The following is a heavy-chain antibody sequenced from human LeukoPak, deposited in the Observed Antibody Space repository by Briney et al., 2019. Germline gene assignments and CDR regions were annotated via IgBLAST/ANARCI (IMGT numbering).Heavy chain of an antibody. CDR1: GFTFSSYG. V-gene: IGHV3-33*08. CDR2: IWYDGITK. J-gene: IGHJ4*02. Sequence: GRSLRLSCAASGFTFSSYGMHWVRQAPGKGLEWLAVIWYDGITKYYSDSVKGRFTISRDSSKNTLYLEMNSLRAEDTAVYYCARDEVITFRLFDHWGQGTLVTVSS. CDR3: ARDEVITFRLFDH. D-gene: IGHD1-14*01.